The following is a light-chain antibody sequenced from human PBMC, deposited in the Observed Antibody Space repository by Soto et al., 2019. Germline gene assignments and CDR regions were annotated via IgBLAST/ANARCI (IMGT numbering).Light chain of an antibody. CDR1: QSVTTT. CDR3: QQRSSWPIT. J-gene: IGKJ5*01. Sequence: EIVLTQSPATLSLSPGERATLSCRASQSVTTTLAWYQQKTGQAPRLLVYGSTLRATGVPARFSGSGSGTDLTLTITSLEPEDFAVYYCQQRSSWPITCGLGTRLEIK. CDR2: GST. V-gene: IGKV3-11*01.